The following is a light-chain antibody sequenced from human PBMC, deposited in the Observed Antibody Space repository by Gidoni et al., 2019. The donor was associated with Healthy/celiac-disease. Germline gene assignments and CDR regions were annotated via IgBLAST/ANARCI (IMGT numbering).Light chain of an antibody. J-gene: IGKJ2*01. CDR2: GAS. CDR1: QSVSSN. V-gene: IGKV3-15*01. Sequence: IVMTQCPAPLSVSPGERATPSCRASQSVSSNLAWYQQKPGQAPRLLIYGASTRATGIPARFSGSGSGTEFTLTISSLQSEDFAVYYCQQYNNWPPYTFGQGTKLEIK. CDR3: QQYNNWPPYT.